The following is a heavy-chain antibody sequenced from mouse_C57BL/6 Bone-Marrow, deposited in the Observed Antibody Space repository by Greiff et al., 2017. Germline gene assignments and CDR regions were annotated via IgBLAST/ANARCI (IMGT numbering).Heavy chain of an antibody. CDR3: AKLGLFAY. J-gene: IGHJ3*01. CDR1: GFSLTSYG. Sequence: VQVVESGPGLVAPSQSLSITCTDSGFSLTSYGVAWVRQPPGKGLEWLGVIWGGGCTNYNSALMSRLSISKDNSKSQVFLKMNSLQTDDTAMYYCAKLGLFAYRGQGALVNVSA. CDR2: IWGGGCT. V-gene: IGHV2-9*01.